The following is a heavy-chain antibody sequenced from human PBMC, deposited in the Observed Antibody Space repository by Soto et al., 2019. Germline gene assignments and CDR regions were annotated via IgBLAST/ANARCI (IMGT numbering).Heavy chain of an antibody. J-gene: IGHJ1*01. Sequence: KTSDCLSLTCAVCGGSLSSSNGWSWVRQPPGQTLEWLGELFNSGSTKYNPSLSSRVTISADQSNNVFSLRLTSVTAADTAMYYCVHHGGVPYYHDVWGQGVLVTVSS. V-gene: IGHV4-4*02. D-gene: IGHD1-26*01. CDR1: GGSLSSSNG. CDR3: VHHGGVPYYHDV. CDR2: LFNSGST.